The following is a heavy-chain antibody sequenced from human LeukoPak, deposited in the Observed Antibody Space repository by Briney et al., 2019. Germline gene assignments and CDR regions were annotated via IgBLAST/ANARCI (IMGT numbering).Heavy chain of an antibody. CDR1: GFSFSDDY. D-gene: IGHD3-22*01. CDR3: ARDSPGFVNSGY. Sequence: GGSLRLSCAASGFSFSDDYMSWMRQAPGKGLEWVSYISSSGSTIYYADSVKGRFTISRDNAKNSLYLQMNSLRAEDTAVYYCARDSPGFVNSGYWGQGTLVTVSS. CDR2: ISSSGSTI. V-gene: IGHV3-11*01. J-gene: IGHJ4*02.